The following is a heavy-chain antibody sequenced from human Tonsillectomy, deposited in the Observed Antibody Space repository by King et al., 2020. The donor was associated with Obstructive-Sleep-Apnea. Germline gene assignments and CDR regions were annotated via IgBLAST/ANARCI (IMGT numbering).Heavy chain of an antibody. CDR2: IYWDDDN. CDR3: AHRARGDAFDI. D-gene: IGHD3-10*01. Sequence: ITLKESGPTLVKPTQTLTLTCTFSGFSLSTSGVGVGCIPQPPGKALEWLALIYWDDDNRYSPSLKSRLTVTKDTSKNQVVLKMTNMDPVDTATYYCAHRARGDAFDIWGQGTMVTVSS. CDR1: GFSLSTSGVG. V-gene: IGHV2-5*02. J-gene: IGHJ3*02.